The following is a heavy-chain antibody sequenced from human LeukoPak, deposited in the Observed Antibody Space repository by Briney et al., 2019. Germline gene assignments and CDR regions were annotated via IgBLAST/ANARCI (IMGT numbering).Heavy chain of an antibody. CDR1: GFTFSSYW. CDR3: ARGVPYYYKDV. J-gene: IGHJ6*03. D-gene: IGHD5/OR15-5a*01. CDR2: IKQDGSEK. Sequence: GGTLRLSCAASGFTFSSYWMSWVRQAPGKGLEWVANIKQDGSEKYYVDSVKGRFTISRDNAKNSLYLQMNSLRAEDTAVYYCARGVPYYYKDVWGKGTTVTVSS. V-gene: IGHV3-7*01.